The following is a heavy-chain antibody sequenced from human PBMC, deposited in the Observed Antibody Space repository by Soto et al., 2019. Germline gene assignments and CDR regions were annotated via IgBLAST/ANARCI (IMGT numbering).Heavy chain of an antibody. J-gene: IGHJ6*03. CDR2: MNPNSGNT. D-gene: IGHD3-3*01. Sequence: QVQLVQSGAEVKKPGASVKVSCKASGYTFTSYDINWVRQATGQGLEWMGWMNPNSGNTGYAQKFQGRVTMTRNTSISTAYMELSSLRSEDTAVYYCARGLYYDFWSGDYQDYYYYYMDVWGKGTTVTVSS. CDR1: GYTFTSYD. CDR3: ARGLYYDFWSGDYQDYYYYYMDV. V-gene: IGHV1-8*01.